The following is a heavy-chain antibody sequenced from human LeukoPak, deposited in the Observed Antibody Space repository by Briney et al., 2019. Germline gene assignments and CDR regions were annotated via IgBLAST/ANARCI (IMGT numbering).Heavy chain of an antibody. J-gene: IGHJ4*02. CDR1: GDPINSYY. CDR2: IYYSGST. Sequence: SETLSLTCTVSGDPINSYYWNWLQQPPGKGLEWIGYIYYSGSTNYNPSLKSRVTIPVDTSKNQFSLKLSSVTAADTAVYYCARHGYYYDSSGYPRDWGQGTLVTVSS. CDR3: ARHGYYYDSSGYPRD. V-gene: IGHV4-59*08. D-gene: IGHD3-22*01.